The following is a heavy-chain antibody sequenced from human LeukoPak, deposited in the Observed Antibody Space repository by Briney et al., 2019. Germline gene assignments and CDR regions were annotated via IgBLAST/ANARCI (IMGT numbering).Heavy chain of an antibody. CDR2: IYYSGST. CDR1: GGSISGSSYY. D-gene: IGHD3-22*01. Sequence: PSETLSLTCTVPGGSISGSSYYWGWIRQPPGKGLEWIGSIYYSGSTYYNPSLKSRVTISVDTSKNQFSLKLSSVTAADTAVYYCCKYYYDSSGYYDDYWGQGTLVTVSS. J-gene: IGHJ4*02. V-gene: IGHV4-39*01. CDR3: CKYYYDSSGYYDDY.